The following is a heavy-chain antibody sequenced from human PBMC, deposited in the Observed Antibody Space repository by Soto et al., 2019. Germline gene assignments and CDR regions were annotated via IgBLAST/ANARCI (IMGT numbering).Heavy chain of an antibody. Sequence: ASVKVSCKASGYTFTSYGISWMRQAPGQGLEWMGWISAYNGNTNYAQKLQGRVTMTTDTSTSTAYMELRSLRSDDTAVYYCARDLPGIIAAAGTGKFDYWGQGTLVTVSS. J-gene: IGHJ4*02. CDR1: GYTFTSYG. V-gene: IGHV1-18*01. D-gene: IGHD6-13*01. CDR3: ARDLPGIIAAAGTGKFDY. CDR2: ISAYNGNT.